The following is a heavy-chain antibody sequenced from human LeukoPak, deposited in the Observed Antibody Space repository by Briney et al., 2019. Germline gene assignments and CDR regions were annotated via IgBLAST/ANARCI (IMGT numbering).Heavy chain of an antibody. CDR1: GGTFSIYA. CDR3: GSLSGSPDY. D-gene: IGHD1-26*01. V-gene: IGHV1-69*13. Sequence: SVTVSCTASGGTFSIYAISWVRQAPGQGLEWMGGIIPIFGTANYAQKFQGRVTITADESTSTAYMELSSLRSEDTAVYYCGSLSGSPDYWGQGTLVTVSS. J-gene: IGHJ4*02. CDR2: IIPIFGTA.